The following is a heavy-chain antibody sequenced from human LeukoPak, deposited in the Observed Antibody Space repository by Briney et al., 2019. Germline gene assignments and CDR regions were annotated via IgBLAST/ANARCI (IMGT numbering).Heavy chain of an antibody. V-gene: IGHV4-4*07. CDR2: IYTSGST. CDR1: GGSISSYY. J-gene: IGHJ6*03. D-gene: IGHD3-10*01. CDR3: ARDPIYYYGSGSYYMDL. Sequence: SETLSLTCTASGGSISSYYWSWIRQPAGKGQEWIGRIYTSGSTNYNPSLTSRVTLSVDTSNNQFSLKLSSVTAADTAVYYCARDPIYYYGSGSYYMDLWGKGTTVTVYS.